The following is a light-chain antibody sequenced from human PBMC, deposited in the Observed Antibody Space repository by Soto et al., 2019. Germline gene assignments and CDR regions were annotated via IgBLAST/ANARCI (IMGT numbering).Light chain of an antibody. J-gene: IGKJ5*01. V-gene: IGKV3D-15*01. Sequence: EIVLTQSPATLSLSPGERATLSCRASQSVSSYLAWYQQKPGQAPRLLISGTSNRATGIPDRFSGSGSGTEFTLTISSLQSEDFAIYYCHQYNNWPITFGQGTRLEIK. CDR2: GTS. CDR1: QSVSSY. CDR3: HQYNNWPIT.